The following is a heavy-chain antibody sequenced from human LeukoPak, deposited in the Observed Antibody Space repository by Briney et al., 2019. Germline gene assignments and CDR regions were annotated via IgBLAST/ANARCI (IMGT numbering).Heavy chain of an antibody. CDR1: GFSFTTHN. V-gene: IGHV3-48*01. CDR3: ARDLRHTGY. J-gene: IGHJ4*02. Sequence: PGGSLRLSCAASGFSFTTHNMNWVRQAPGKGLEWISYISGSGEAIFYADSVQGRFTISRDNAKNSIYLQMNTLRAEDTAVYYCARDLRHTGYWGQGTLVTVSS. CDR2: ISGSGEAI.